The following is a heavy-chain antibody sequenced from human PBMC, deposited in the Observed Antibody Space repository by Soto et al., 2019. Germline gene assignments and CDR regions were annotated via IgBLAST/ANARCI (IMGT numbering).Heavy chain of an antibody. CDR3: ARGLSVTLFDY. D-gene: IGHD4-17*01. V-gene: IGHV4-31*02. CDR2: IYYSGST. J-gene: IGHJ4*02. Sequence: WIWIRQYPGKGLEWIGYIYYSGSTFYNPSIKSRVSISVDTSKNQFSLNLSFVTAADTAVYYCARGLSVTLFDYWGQGTLVTVSS.